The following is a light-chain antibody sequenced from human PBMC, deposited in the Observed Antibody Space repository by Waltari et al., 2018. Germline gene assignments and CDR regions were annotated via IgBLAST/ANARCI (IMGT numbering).Light chain of an antibody. CDR2: GVS. V-gene: IGKV3-20*01. Sequence: EIVLTQSPGTLSLSPGQRATLSCRASQSVGTSLAWYLQQKRGQAPRLLIYGVSSRATGISDRFSGSGFGTDFSLTISGLEPEDFAVYYCQHYVRLPVTFGQGTTVEIK. CDR1: QSVGTS. CDR3: QHYVRLPVT. J-gene: IGKJ1*01.